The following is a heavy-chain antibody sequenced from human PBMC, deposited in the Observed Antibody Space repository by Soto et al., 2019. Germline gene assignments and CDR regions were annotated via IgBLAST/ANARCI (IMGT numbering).Heavy chain of an antibody. CDR1: GYTFTSYY. Sequence: ASVKVSCKASGYTFTSYYMHWVRQAPGQGLEWMGIINPSGGSTSYAQKFQGRVTMTRDTSTSTVYMELSSLRPEDTAVYYCARSDTAMVPLDHWGQGTLVTVSS. V-gene: IGHV1-46*01. CDR2: INPSGGST. J-gene: IGHJ4*02. CDR3: ARSDTAMVPLDH. D-gene: IGHD5-18*01.